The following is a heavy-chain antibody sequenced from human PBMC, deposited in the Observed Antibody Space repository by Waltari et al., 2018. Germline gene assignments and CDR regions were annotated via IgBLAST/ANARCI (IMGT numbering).Heavy chain of an antibody. V-gene: IGHV4-34*01. J-gene: IGHJ4*02. D-gene: IGHD1-26*01. CDR3: AGTIVGAHFDY. CDR2: INHSGST. CDR1: GGSFSGYY. Sequence: QVQLQQWGAGLLKPSETLSLTCAVYGGSFSGYYWSWIRQPPGKGLEWIGEINHSGSTNYNPSLKSRVTISVDTSKNQFSLKLSSVTAADTVVYYCAGTIVGAHFDYWGQGTLVTVSS.